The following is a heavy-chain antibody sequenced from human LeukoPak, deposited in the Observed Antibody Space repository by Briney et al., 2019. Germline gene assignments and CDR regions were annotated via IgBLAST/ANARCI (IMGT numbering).Heavy chain of an antibody. V-gene: IGHV1-46*01. D-gene: IGHD6-19*01. CDR3: ARGPYSSGWYFWSGPRDY. CDR1: GYTFTSYS. J-gene: IGHJ4*02. CDR2: INPSGGTT. Sequence: GASVKVSCKASGYTFTSYSIHWVRQAPGQGLEWMGIINPSGGTTTYTQKFQGRVTMTRDMSTSTVYMELSSLRSEDTAVYYCARGPYSSGWYFWSGPRDYWGQGTLVTVSS.